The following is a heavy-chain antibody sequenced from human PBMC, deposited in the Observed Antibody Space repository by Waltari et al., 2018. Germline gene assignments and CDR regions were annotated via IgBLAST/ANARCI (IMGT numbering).Heavy chain of an antibody. CDR2: IIPIFGTA. Sequence: QVQLVQSGAEVKKPGSSVKVSCKASGGTFSSYALTWVRQAPRQGLEWMGGIIPIFGTANYAQKFQGRVTITADESTSTAYMELSSLKSEDTAVYYCASQSSSSHYYGMGVWGQGTTVTVSS. D-gene: IGHD6-6*01. CDR1: GGTFSSYA. V-gene: IGHV1-69*01. CDR3: ASQSSSSHYYGMGV. J-gene: IGHJ6*02.